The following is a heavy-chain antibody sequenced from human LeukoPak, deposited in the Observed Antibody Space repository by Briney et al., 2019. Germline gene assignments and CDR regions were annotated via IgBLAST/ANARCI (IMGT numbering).Heavy chain of an antibody. D-gene: IGHD6-19*01. J-gene: IGHJ6*02. Sequence: GGSLRLSCAASGFTFSSYAMSWVRQAPGKGLEWVGRIKSKTDGGTTDYAAPVKGRFTISRDDSKNTLYLQMNSLKTEDTAVYYCTTDGRYSSGWYGPYYYYGMDVWGQGTTVTVSS. CDR2: IKSKTDGGTT. CDR3: TTDGRYSSGWYGPYYYYGMDV. V-gene: IGHV3-15*01. CDR1: GFTFSSYA.